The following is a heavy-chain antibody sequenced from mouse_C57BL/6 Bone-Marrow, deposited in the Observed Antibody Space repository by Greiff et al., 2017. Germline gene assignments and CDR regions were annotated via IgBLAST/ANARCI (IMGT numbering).Heavy chain of an antibody. CDR3: ARGLLRLDY. V-gene: IGHV1-61*01. CDR1: GYTFTSYW. D-gene: IGHD1-1*01. J-gene: IGHJ2*01. Sequence: QVQLKQPGAELVRPGSSVKLSCKASGYTFTSYWMDWVKQRPGQGLEWIGNIYPSDSETHYNQKFKDKATLTVDKSSSTAYMQLSSLTSEDSAVYYCARGLLRLDYWGKGTTLTVSS. CDR2: IYPSDSET.